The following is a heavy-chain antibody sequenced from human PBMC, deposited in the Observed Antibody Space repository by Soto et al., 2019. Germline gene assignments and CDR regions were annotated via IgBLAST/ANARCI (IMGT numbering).Heavy chain of an antibody. Sequence: EVQLVESGGGLVQRGGSLRLSCEASGFTFNDYWMHWVRQVPGKGLVWVSRINADGSSTSYADSVKGRFTISRDNAKNTVYRLRNSLRAEDSAVYYCARGGPYTYAPRGSRAADYGGQGTLVTLSS. V-gene: IGHV3-74*01. CDR3: ARGGPYTYAPRGSRAADY. D-gene: IGHD5-18*01. CDR2: INADGSST. J-gene: IGHJ4*02. CDR1: GFTFNDYW.